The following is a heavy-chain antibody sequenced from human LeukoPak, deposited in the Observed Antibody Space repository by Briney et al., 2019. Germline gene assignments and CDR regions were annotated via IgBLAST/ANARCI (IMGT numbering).Heavy chain of an antibody. J-gene: IGHJ4*02. V-gene: IGHV3-66*01. CDR3: AKDHNYGANSPFDY. D-gene: IGHD4-23*01. CDR1: GFTVSSNY. Sequence: GGPLRLSCAASGFTVSSNYMSWVRQAPGKGLEWVSVIYSGGSTYYADSVKGRFTISRDNSKNTLYLQMNSLRAEDTAVYYCAKDHNYGANSPFDYWGQGTLVTVSS. CDR2: IYSGGST.